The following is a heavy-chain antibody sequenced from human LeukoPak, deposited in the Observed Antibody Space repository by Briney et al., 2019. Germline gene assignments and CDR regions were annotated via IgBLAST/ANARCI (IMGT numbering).Heavy chain of an antibody. J-gene: IGHJ3*02. CDR3: AKDRPARDYGDYVFPDAFDI. V-gene: IGHV3-30*18. Sequence: GGSLRLSCAASGFTFSSYGIHWVRQAPGKGLEWVAVISFDGSNKYYADSVKGRFTISRDNSKNTLFLQMNSLRAEDTAVYYCAKDRPARDYGDYVFPDAFDIWGQGTMVTVSS. CDR2: ISFDGSNK. D-gene: IGHD4-17*01. CDR1: GFTFSSYG.